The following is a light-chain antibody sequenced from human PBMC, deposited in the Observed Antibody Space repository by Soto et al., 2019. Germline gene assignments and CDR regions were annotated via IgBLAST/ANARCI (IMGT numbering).Light chain of an antibody. CDR1: NIGSKS. CDR2: DNS. CDR3: QMWDSSSYHPV. V-gene: IGLV3-21*02. Sequence: SYELTQPPSVSVPPGQTARITCGGKNIGSKSVQWYQQKPGQAPVVVVSDNSDRPSGIPERFSGSNSGNTATLTISRVEAGDEADYYCQMWDSSSYHPVFGGGTKLTVL. J-gene: IGLJ2*01.